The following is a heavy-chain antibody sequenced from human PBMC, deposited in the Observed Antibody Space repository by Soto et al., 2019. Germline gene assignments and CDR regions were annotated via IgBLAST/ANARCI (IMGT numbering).Heavy chain of an antibody. D-gene: IGHD5-12*01. CDR2: IYYSGST. V-gene: IGHV4-39*01. CDR3: ARARYDTPFDY. CDR1: GGSISSSSYY. Sequence: SENLSLTCTVSGGSISSSSYYWGWIRQPPGKGLEWIGSIYYSGSTYYNPSLKSRVTISVDTSKNQFSLKLSSVTAADTAVYYCARARYDTPFDYWGQGTLVTVS. J-gene: IGHJ4*02.